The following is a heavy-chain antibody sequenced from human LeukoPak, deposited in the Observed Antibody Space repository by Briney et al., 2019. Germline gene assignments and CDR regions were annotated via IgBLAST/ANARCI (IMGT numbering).Heavy chain of an antibody. CDR2: ISSSSSYI. D-gene: IGHD3-22*01. CDR1: GFTFSSYS. J-gene: IGHJ4*02. V-gene: IGHV3-21*01. Sequence: GGSLRLSCAASGFTFSSYSMNWVRQAPGKGLEWVSSISSSSSYIYYADSVKGRFTISRDNAENSLYLQMNSLRAEDTAVYYCARDMYYDSSGYYGVAYWGQGTLVTVSS. CDR3: ARDMYYDSSGYYGVAY.